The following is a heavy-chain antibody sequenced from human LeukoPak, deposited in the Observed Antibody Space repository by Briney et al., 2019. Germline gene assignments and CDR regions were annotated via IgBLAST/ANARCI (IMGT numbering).Heavy chain of an antibody. CDR3: ARDRGFPLDYYDSSGPQAFDI. V-gene: IGHV4-30-4*01. CDR1: GGSISSGDYY. D-gene: IGHD3-22*01. J-gene: IGHJ3*02. CDR2: IYYSGST. Sequence: SETLSLTCTVSGGSISSGDYYRSWIRQPPGKGLEWIGYIYYSGSTYYNPSLKSRVTISVDTSKNQFSLKLSSVTAADTAVYYCARDRGFPLDYYDSSGPQAFDIWGQGTMVTVSS.